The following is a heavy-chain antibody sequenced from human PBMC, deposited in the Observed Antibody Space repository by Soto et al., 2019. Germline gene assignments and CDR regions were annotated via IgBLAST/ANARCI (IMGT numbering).Heavy chain of an antibody. CDR3: ASSYYDFWSGYYNYYYYYGMDV. V-gene: IGHV4-30-4*01. J-gene: IGHJ6*02. D-gene: IGHD3-3*01. Sequence: QVQLQESGPGLVKPSQTLSLTCTVSGGSISSGDYYWSWIRQPPGKGLEWIGYIYYSGSTYYNPSLKSRVTISVDTSKNQFSLKLSSVTAADMAVYYCASSYYDFWSGYYNYYYYYGMDVWGQGTTVTVSS. CDR1: GGSISSGDYY. CDR2: IYYSGST.